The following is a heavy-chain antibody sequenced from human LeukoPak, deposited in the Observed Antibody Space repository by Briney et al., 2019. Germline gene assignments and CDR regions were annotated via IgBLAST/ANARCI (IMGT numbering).Heavy chain of an antibody. D-gene: IGHD6-25*01. CDR3: ARSVLRRGSFDY. CDR2: IYYSGST. CDR1: GGSISSYY. Sequence: SETLSLTCTVSGGSISSYYWSWIQQPPGKGLGWIGYIYYSGSTNYNPSLKSRVTISVDTSKNQFSLKLSSVTAADTAVYYCARSVLRRGSFDYWGQGTLVTVSS. V-gene: IGHV4-59*01. J-gene: IGHJ4*02.